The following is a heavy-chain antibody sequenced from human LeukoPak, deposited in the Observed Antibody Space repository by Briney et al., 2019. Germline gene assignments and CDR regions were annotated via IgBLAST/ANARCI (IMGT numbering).Heavy chain of an antibody. CDR1: GGSFSGYY. CDR3: ARFSITMVRGASSWFDP. CDR2: INHSGST. V-gene: IGHV4-34*01. D-gene: IGHD3-10*01. J-gene: IGHJ5*02. Sequence: SETLSLTCAVYGGSFSGYYWSRIRQPPGKGLEWIGEINHSGSTNYNPSLKSRVTISVDTSKNQFSLKLSSVTAADTAVYYCARFSITMVRGASSWFDPWGQGTLVTVSS.